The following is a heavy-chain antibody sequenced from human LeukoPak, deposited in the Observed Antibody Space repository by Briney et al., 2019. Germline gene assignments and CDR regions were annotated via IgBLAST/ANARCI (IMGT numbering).Heavy chain of an antibody. D-gene: IGHD5-18*01. CDR2: IYTSGST. CDR3: AAGSYGYGYYYYYYMDV. V-gene: IGHV4-4*09. J-gene: IGHJ6*03. Sequence: SETLSLTCTVSGGSISSYYWSWIRQPPGKGLEWIGYIYTSGSTNYNPSLKSRVTISVDTSKNQFSLKLSSVTAADTAVYYCAAGSYGYGYYYYYYMDVWGKGTTVTVSS. CDR1: GGSISSYY.